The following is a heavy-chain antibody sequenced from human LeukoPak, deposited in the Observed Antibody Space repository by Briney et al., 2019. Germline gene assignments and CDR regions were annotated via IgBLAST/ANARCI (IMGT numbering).Heavy chain of an antibody. CDR2: IYYSGST. V-gene: IGHV4-59*01. D-gene: IGHD3-3*01. J-gene: IGHJ4*02. Sequence: SETLSLTCTVSGGSISSYYWSWIRQPPGKGLEWIGCIYYSGSTNYNPSLKSRVTISVDTSKSQFSLKLSSVTAADTAVYYCARADFWSGFQDYWGQGTLVTVSS. CDR3: ARADFWSGFQDY. CDR1: GGSISSYY.